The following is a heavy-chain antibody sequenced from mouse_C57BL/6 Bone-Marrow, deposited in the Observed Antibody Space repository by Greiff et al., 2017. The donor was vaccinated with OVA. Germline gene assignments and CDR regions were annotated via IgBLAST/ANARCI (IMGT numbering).Heavy chain of an antibody. J-gene: IGHJ2*01. D-gene: IGHD1-1*01. CDR3: ARESYYDFDD. CDR2: IDPSDSYT. V-gene: IGHV1-50*01. CDR1: GYTFTSYW. Sequence: VQLQQPGAELVKPGASVKLSCKASGYTFTSYWMQWVKQRPGQGLEWIGEIDPSDSYTNYNQKFKGKATLTVDTSSSTAYMQLSSLTSEDSAVYYCARESYYDFDDWGQGTTLTVSS.